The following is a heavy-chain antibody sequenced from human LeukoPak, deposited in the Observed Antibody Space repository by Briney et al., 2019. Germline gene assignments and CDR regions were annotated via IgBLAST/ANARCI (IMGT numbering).Heavy chain of an antibody. D-gene: IGHD3-22*01. J-gene: IGHJ4*02. CDR2: ISGSGDST. CDR3: AKNGYYYDSSGLFDC. CDR1: GFTFSSYA. Sequence: GGSLRLSCAASGFTFSSYAMSWVRQAPGKGLEWVSGISGSGDSTYYADSVKGRFTISRDNSKNTLYLQMNSLRAGDAAVYYCAKNGYYYDSSGLFDCWGQGTLVTVSS. V-gene: IGHV3-23*01.